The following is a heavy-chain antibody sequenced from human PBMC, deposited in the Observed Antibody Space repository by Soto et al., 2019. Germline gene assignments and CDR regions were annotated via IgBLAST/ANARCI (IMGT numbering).Heavy chain of an antibody. Sequence: QVQLQQSGPGLVKPSQTLSLTCAITGDSVSSNSAGWSWVRQSPSTGLEWLGRTYYRSKWYYEYAVSVGGRITINPDTSKNQYSLQLNSVTPEDSSVYFCARGELYSGRIFDYWGQGTVVTVSS. D-gene: IGHD1-26*01. CDR3: ARGELYSGRIFDY. J-gene: IGHJ4*01. CDR1: GDSVSSNSAG. CDR2: TYYRSKWYY. V-gene: IGHV6-1*01.